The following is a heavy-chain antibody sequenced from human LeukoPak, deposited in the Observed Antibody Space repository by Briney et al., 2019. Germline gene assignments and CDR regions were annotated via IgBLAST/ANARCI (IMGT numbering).Heavy chain of an antibody. V-gene: IGHV4-34*01. Sequence: SETLSLTCAVYGGSFSGYYWSWIRQPPGKGLEWIGEINHSGSTNYNPSLKSRVTISVDTSKNQFSLKLSSVTAADTAVYYCAGDWLALRGQGTLVTVSS. D-gene: IGHD6-19*01. CDR3: AGDWLAL. CDR2: INHSGST. J-gene: IGHJ4*02. CDR1: GGSFSGYY.